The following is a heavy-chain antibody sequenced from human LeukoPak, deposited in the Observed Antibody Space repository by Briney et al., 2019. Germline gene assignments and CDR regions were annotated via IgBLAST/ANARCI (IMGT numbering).Heavy chain of an antibody. Sequence: GGSLRLSCAVSGFTFRSYGMHWVRQIPGKELVWVSHINTDGSRTLYADSVKGRFTISRDNAMNTVDLQMNSLRAKDTALYYCARDGHNYGTDRWGQGTLVTVSS. V-gene: IGHV3-74*03. CDR3: ARDGHNYGTDR. CDR1: GFTFRSYG. CDR2: INTDGSRT. D-gene: IGHD5-18*01. J-gene: IGHJ5*02.